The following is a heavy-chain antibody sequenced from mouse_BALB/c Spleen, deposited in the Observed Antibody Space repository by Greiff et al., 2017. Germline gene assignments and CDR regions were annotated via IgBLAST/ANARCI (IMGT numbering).Heavy chain of an antibody. Sequence: EVKLQESGPGLVKPSQSLSLTCTVTGYSITSDYAWNWIRQFPGNKLEWMGYISYSGSTSYNPSLKSRISITRDTSKNQFFLQLNSVTTEDTATYYCARGGGYYVYYYAMDYWGQGTSVTVSS. CDR2: ISYSGST. D-gene: IGHD2-3*01. V-gene: IGHV3-2*02. J-gene: IGHJ4*01. CDR3: ARGGGYYVYYYAMDY. CDR1: GYSITSDYA.